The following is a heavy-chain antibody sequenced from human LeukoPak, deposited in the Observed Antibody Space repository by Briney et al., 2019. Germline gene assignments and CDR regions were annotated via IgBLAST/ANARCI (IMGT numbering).Heavy chain of an antibody. Sequence: PGGTLTLSCAASGFTISSYANSWVRQAPGKGLERVSAISGSGGSTYYADSVKSRFTISRDNSKNTLYLQMTSLRAEDTAVDYCAKHSDSSGWNYYFDYWGQGTLVTVSS. D-gene: IGHD6-19*01. CDR2: ISGSGGST. CDR1: GFTISSYA. V-gene: IGHV3-23*01. J-gene: IGHJ4*02. CDR3: AKHSDSSGWNYYFDY.